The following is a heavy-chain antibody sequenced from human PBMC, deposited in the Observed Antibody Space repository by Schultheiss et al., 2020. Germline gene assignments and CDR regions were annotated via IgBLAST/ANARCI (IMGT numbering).Heavy chain of an antibody. Sequence: SETLSLTCTVSGGSISSYYWSWIRQHPGKGLEWIGYIYYSGSTYYNPSLKSRVTISVDTSKNQFSLKLSSVTAADTAVYYCARDVWYCSGGSCYGWFDPWGQGTLVTVSS. J-gene: IGHJ5*02. CDR1: GGSISSYY. V-gene: IGHV4-59*01. CDR3: ARDVWYCSGGSCYGWFDP. CDR2: IYYSGST. D-gene: IGHD2-15*01.